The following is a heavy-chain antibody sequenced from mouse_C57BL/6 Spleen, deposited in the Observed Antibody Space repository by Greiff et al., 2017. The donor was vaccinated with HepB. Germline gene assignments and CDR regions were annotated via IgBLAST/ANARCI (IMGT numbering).Heavy chain of an antibody. Sequence: VQLQQSGAELVMPGASVKLSCKASGYTFTSYWMHWVKQRPGQGLEWIGEIDPSDSYTNYNQKFKGKSTLTVDKSSSTAYMQLNSLTSEDSAVYYCARTLTAAFHYYFDYWGQGTTLTVSS. J-gene: IGHJ2*01. V-gene: IGHV1-69*01. D-gene: IGHD1-2*01. CDR1: GYTFTSYW. CDR3: ARTLTAAFHYYFDY. CDR2: IDPSDSYT.